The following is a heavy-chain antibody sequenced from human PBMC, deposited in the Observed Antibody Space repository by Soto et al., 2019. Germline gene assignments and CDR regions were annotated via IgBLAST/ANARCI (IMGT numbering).Heavy chain of an antibody. D-gene: IGHD3-10*01. J-gene: IGHJ4*02. CDR3: ARGARLYYGSGSYYNPHFDY. V-gene: IGHV1-3*01. CDR1: GYTFTSYA. CDR2: INAGNGNT. Sequence: QVQLVQSGAEVKKPGASVKVSCKASGYTFTSYAIHWVRQAPGQRLEWMGWINAGNGNTKYSQKVQGRVTITRDTSASTAYMELSSLRSEDTAVYYCARGARLYYGSGSYYNPHFDYWGQGTLVTVSS.